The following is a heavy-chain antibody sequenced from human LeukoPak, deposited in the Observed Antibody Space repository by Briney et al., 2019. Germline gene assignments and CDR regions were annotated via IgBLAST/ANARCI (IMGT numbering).Heavy chain of an antibody. V-gene: IGHV3-23*01. CDR2: ISGSGGST. Sequence: GGSLRLSCAASGFTFSSYAMSWVRQAPGKGLEWVSAISGSGGSTYYADSVRGRFTISRDNSKNTLYLQMNSLRAEDAAVYYCAKDSGAMYSGDYWGQGTLVTVSS. J-gene: IGHJ4*02. CDR1: GFTFSSYA. CDR3: AKDSGAMYSGDY. D-gene: IGHD1-26*01.